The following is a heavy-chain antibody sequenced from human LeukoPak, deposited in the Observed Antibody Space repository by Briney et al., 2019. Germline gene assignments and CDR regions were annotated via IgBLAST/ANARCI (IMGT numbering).Heavy chain of an antibody. J-gene: IGHJ4*02. D-gene: IGHD1-26*01. CDR1: GGSISSSSYF. CDR2: IYYSGST. CDR3: ARLVGATASF. Sequence: SETLSLTCTVSGGSISSSSYFWGWIRQPPGKGLEWIGSIYYSGSTYYNPSLKSRVTISVDTSKNQFSLKLSSVTAADTAVYYCARLVGATASFWGQGTLVTVSS. V-gene: IGHV4-39*01.